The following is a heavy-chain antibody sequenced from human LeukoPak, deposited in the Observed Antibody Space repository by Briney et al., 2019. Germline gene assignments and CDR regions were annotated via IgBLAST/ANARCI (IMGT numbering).Heavy chain of an antibody. CDR1: GYTFTGYY. CDR3: ARGYCSGDSCYSVENWFDP. V-gene: IGHV1-2*06. Sequence: GASVKVSCKAAGYTFTGYYMFWVRQAPGQGLEWMGRINPNSGGTNYAQKFQGRVTMTRDTSISTAYMELSRLRSDDTAVYYCARGYCSGDSCYSVENWFDPWGQGTLVTVSS. CDR2: INPNSGGT. D-gene: IGHD2-15*01. J-gene: IGHJ5*02.